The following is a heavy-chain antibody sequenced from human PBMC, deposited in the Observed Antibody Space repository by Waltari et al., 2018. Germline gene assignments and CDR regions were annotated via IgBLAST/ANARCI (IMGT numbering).Heavy chain of an antibody. D-gene: IGHD6-13*01. V-gene: IGHV3-74*01. CDR2: SNSDGSST. CDR3: VRENIAAAGLES. Sequence: EVQLVESGGGLVQPWGSLRLSCVASGFIFSTYWMDWVRQAPGKGLVWVSRSNSDGSSTTYADSVKGQFTISRDNAKNTLYLHMSSLRAEDTAVYYCVRENIAAAGLESWGQGTLVTVSS. J-gene: IGHJ4*02. CDR1: GFIFSTYW.